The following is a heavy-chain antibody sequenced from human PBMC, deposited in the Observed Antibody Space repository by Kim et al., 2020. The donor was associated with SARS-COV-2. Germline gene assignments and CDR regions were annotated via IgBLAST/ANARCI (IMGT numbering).Heavy chain of an antibody. CDR2: IKSKSDDGKA. V-gene: IGHV3-15*01. CDR3: TTVSIA. J-gene: IGHJ5*02. D-gene: IGHD3-16*02. CDR1: GIPFSNAW. Sequence: GGSLRLSCVVSGIPFSNAWFNWVRQSPGKGLEWVGRIKSKSDDGKAALAAPVKARFAISRDDSKTSLYLLMNSLKTDDSAVSYCTTVSIAWGQGPLV.